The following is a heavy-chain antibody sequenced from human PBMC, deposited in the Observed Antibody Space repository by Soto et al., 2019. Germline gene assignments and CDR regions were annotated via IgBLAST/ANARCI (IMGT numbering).Heavy chain of an antibody. J-gene: IGHJ6*02. CDR1: GYTFTSYG. CDR3: TRDLPPGDV. CDR2: ISAYNGNT. Sequence: QVQLVQSGAEVKKPGASVKVSCKASGYTFTSYGISWVRQAPGQGLEWMGWISAYNGNTNYAQKLQGRVTMTTDTTTIRAYMELRTLVSDDTAEYYCTRDLPPGDVGGQWTTVPISS. V-gene: IGHV1-18*01.